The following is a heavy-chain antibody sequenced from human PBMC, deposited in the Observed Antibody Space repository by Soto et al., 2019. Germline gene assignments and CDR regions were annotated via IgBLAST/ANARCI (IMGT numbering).Heavy chain of an antibody. J-gene: IGHJ6*02. D-gene: IGHD3-3*02. CDR3: ARDNGRPQLGGNYYYITDV. CDR1: GGTFSSYA. V-gene: IGHV1-69*12. Sequence: QVQLVQSGAEVKEPGSSVKVSCQASGGTFSSYALSWVRQAPGQGLEWMGGIIPLFRRPDYAQKVQGRVTTTADESTSTAYMELSSLRSEDTAIYYCARDNGRPQLGGNYYYITDVWGQGTTIPVSS. CDR2: IIPLFRRP.